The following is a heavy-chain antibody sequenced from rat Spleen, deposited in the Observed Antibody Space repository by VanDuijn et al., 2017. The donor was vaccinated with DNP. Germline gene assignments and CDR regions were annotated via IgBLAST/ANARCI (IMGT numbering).Heavy chain of an antibody. CDR2: IIYDGSRT. D-gene: IGHD1-2*01. J-gene: IGHJ2*01. Sequence: EVQLVESGGGLVQPGRSLKLSCAASGFTFSDYNMAWVRQAPKKGLEWVATIIYDGSRTYYRDSLKGRFTISRDNAKSTLYLHMDSLRSEDTATDYCATSPDDCSSPAGFDYWGQGVMVTVSS. V-gene: IGHV5S10*01. CDR1: GFTFSDYN. CDR3: ATSPDDCSSPAGFDY.